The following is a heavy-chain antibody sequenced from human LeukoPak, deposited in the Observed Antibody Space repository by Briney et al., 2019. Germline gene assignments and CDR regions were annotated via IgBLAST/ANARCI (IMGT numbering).Heavy chain of an antibody. D-gene: IGHD2-15*01. J-gene: IGHJ6*02. CDR2: INPNSGGT. CDR3: ATDQYCSGGSCYSRKVNYYGMDV. CDR1: GYTFTGYY. V-gene: IGHV1-2*02. Sequence: SVKVSCKASGYTFTGYYMHWVRQAPGQGLEWMGLINPNSGGTNYAQKFQGRVTMTRDTSISTAYMELCRLRSDNTAVYYCATDQYCSGGSCYSRKVNYYGMDVWGQGTTVTVSS.